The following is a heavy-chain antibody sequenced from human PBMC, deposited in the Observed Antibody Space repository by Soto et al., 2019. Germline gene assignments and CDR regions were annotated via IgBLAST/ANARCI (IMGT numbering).Heavy chain of an antibody. V-gene: IGHV3-23*01. CDR2: ISGSGGST. CDR3: AKGALGSSSWYDFDY. J-gene: IGHJ4*02. D-gene: IGHD6-13*01. Sequence: PGGSLRLSCAASGFTFNNYAMNWVRQAPGKGLERVSSISGSGGSTYYADSVKGRFTISRDNSKNTLYLQMNSLRAEDTAVYYCAKGALGSSSWYDFDYWGQGTLVTVSS. CDR1: GFTFNNYA.